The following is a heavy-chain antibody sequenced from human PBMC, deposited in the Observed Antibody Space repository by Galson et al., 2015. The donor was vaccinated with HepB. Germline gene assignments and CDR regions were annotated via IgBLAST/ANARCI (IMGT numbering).Heavy chain of an antibody. CDR3: ARDFQLGGLGPNVYYYYGMNV. Sequence: SLRLSCAASGFTFSSYSMNWVRQAPGKGLEWVSYISSSSSTIYYADSVKGRFTISRDNAKNSLYLQMNSLRDEDTAVYYCARDFQLGGLGPNVYYYYGMNVWGQGTTVTVSS. J-gene: IGHJ6*02. CDR2: ISSSSSTI. D-gene: IGHD5-24*01. V-gene: IGHV3-48*02. CDR1: GFTFSSYS.